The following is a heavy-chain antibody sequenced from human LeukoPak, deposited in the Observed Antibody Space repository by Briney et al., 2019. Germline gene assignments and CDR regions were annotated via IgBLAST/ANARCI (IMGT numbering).Heavy chain of an antibody. CDR2: INSDGSWT. CDR3: VSFFEAY. Sequence: GGSLRLSCAASGNYWMHWVRQAPGKGLVWVSHINSDGSWTSYADSVKGRFTISKDNAKNTVYLQMNNLGAEDTAVYYCVSFFEAYWGRGTLVTVSS. J-gene: IGHJ4*02. CDR1: GNYW. V-gene: IGHV3-74*01. D-gene: IGHD2/OR15-2a*01.